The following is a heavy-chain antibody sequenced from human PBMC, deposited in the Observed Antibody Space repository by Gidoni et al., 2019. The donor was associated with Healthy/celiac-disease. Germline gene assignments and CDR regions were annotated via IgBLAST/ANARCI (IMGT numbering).Heavy chain of an antibody. CDR2: ISYDGSNK. V-gene: IGHV3-30-3*01. D-gene: IGHD5-12*01. CDR1: GFTFSSYA. CDR3: ARTHSGYDYLFDY. J-gene: IGHJ4*02. Sequence: QVQLVESGGGVVQPGRSLRLSCAASGFTFSSYAMHWVRQAPGKGLEWVAVISYDGSNKYYADSVKGRFTISRDNSKNTLYLQMNSLRAEDTAVYYCARTHSGYDYLFDYWGQGTLVTVSS.